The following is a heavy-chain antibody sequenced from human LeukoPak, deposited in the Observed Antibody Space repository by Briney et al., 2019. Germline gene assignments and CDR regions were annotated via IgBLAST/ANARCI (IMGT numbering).Heavy chain of an antibody. Sequence: GGSLRLSCAASEFTFTSYSMNWVRQAPGKGLEWVSTISGGGGSTYYADSVEGRFTISRDNSKNTLYLQVNSLRAEDTAVYYCAKGGKWDVTPFDYWGQGTLVTVSS. CDR2: ISGGGGST. V-gene: IGHV3-23*01. CDR1: EFTFTSYS. J-gene: IGHJ4*02. D-gene: IGHD1-26*01. CDR3: AKGGKWDVTPFDY.